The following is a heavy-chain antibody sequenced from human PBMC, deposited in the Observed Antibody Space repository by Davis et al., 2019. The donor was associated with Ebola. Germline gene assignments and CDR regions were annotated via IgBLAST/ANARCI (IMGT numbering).Heavy chain of an antibody. D-gene: IGHD1-14*01. CDR3: ARYRSGGMDV. J-gene: IGHJ6*02. V-gene: IGHV4-61*05. CDR1: GGSISSGSYF. Sequence: SETLSLTCSVSGGSISSGSYFWGWIRQPPGKGLEWIGCIRYSGSGSTNHNPSLKTRVTISVDTSKNQFSLKLNSVTAADTAVYYCARYRSGGMDVWGQGTTVTVSS. CDR2: IRYSGSGST.